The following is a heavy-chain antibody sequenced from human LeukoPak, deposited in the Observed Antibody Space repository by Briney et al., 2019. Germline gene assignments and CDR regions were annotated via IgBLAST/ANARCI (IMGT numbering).Heavy chain of an antibody. V-gene: IGHV1-2*02. Sequence: ASVKVSCKASGYTFVGYYMHWVRQAPGQGLEWMGWINPNSGGTNYAQTFQGRVTMTRDTSTSTAYMELSRLRSDDTAVYYCARTYCGSSSCTNWFDPWGQGTLVTVSS. D-gene: IGHD2-2*01. CDR1: GYTFVGYY. CDR2: INPNSGGT. CDR3: ARTYCGSSSCTNWFDP. J-gene: IGHJ5*02.